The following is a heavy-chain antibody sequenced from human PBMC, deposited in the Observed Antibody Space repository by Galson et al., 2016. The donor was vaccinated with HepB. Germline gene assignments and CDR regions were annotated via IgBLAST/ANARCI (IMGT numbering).Heavy chain of an antibody. J-gene: IGHJ6*02. V-gene: IGHV3-7*03. CDR1: GLTFKNYW. Sequence: SLRLSCAASGLTFKNYWMTWVRQAPGKGLKWVANIKQDGSETYYVGSVKGRFIISRDNAKNLLHLQVNSLRVEDTAVYYCAGYYPYNYGINVWGQGTTVTVSS. D-gene: IGHD3-10*01. CDR2: IKQDGSET. CDR3: AGYYPYNYGINV.